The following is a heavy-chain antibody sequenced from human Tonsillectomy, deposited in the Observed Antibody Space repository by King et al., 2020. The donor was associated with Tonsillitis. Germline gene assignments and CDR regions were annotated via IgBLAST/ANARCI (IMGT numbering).Heavy chain of an antibody. D-gene: IGHD7-27*01. J-gene: IGHJ6*02. V-gene: IGHV3-23*04. CDR2: ISGSGAST. CDR1: GFTFSSYA. CDR3: AKATLTGNAWYFYYAMDV. Sequence: VQLVESGGGLVQPGGSLGLSCAASGFTFSSYAMTWVRQAPGKGLEWVSGISGSGASTYYADSVKGRFTISRDNSKKTLYMQMSSLSAEDTAIYYCAKATLTGNAWYFYYAMDVWGLGTTVTVSS.